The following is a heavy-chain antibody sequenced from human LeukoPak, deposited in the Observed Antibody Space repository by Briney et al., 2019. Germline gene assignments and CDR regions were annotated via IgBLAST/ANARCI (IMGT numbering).Heavy chain of an antibody. CDR1: GVSISSSTYY. D-gene: IGHD3-10*01. Sequence: TSETLSLTCTVSGVSISSSTYYWSWIRQPAGKGLEWIGRIYTSGSTNYNPSLKSRVTMSVDTSKNQFSLKLSSVTAADTAVYYCARDGQGFGELLGPPEDYYFDYWGQGTLVTVSS. V-gene: IGHV4-61*02. J-gene: IGHJ4*02. CDR2: IYTSGST. CDR3: ARDGQGFGELLGPPEDYYFDY.